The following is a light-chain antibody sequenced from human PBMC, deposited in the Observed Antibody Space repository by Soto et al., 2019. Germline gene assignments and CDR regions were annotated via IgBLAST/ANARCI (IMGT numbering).Light chain of an antibody. CDR1: QSVSSRN. J-gene: IGKJ2*01. CDR2: GTS. CDR3: QQFGGSPPAFT. V-gene: IGKV3-20*01. Sequence: ESMLTQSPGTLSLSPGERATLSCRASQSVSSRNLAWYQQKPGQAPRLLIYGTSIRATGIPDRFSGSGSGTDFTLTITRLEPEDLAVYYCQQFGGSPPAFTFGQGTKVEI.